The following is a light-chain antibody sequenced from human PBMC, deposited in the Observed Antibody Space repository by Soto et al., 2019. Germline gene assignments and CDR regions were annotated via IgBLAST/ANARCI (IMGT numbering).Light chain of an antibody. Sequence: EIVVTQSPFTVCFCRLGRVTLSCRASQSVDINLAWYQQRAGQAPRLLVYGASTKATDMPGRFSGRGSGTEFTLTINNLQSEDFAVYYCQQYRNWPRTFGQGTKVDIK. CDR3: QQYRNWPRT. J-gene: IGKJ1*01. CDR1: QSVDIN. V-gene: IGKV3-15*01. CDR2: GAS.